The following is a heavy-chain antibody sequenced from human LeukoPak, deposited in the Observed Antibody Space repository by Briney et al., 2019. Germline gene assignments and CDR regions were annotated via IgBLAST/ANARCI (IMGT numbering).Heavy chain of an antibody. J-gene: IGHJ6*03. CDR3: ARERGRSYGSVPYYYYMDV. Sequence: SETLSLTCTVSGGSISSYYWSWIRQPPGKGLEWIGYIYYSGSTNYNPSLKSRVTISVDTSKNQFSVKLSSVTAADRDVYYCARERGRSYGSVPYYYYMDVWGKGTTVTVSS. D-gene: IGHD5-18*01. CDR2: IYYSGST. CDR1: GGSISSYY. V-gene: IGHV4-59*01.